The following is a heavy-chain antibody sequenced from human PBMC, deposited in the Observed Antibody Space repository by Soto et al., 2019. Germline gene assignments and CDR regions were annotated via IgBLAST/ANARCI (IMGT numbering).Heavy chain of an antibody. J-gene: IGHJ4*02. CDR1: GGSLSGYY. CDR2: VYYTGRT. CDR3: ARSIAVPSSHIDH. D-gene: IGHD6-6*01. V-gene: IGHV4-59*01. Sequence: PSETLSLTCRVSGGSLSGYYWSWIRQAPGKGLEWIGYVYYTGRTTYNPSLQSRVTISVDTSNKQVSLSLRLATAADTAVYFCARSIAVPSSHIDHWGQGIRVTVS.